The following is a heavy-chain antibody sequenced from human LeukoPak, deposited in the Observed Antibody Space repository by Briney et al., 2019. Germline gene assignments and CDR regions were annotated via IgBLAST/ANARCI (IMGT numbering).Heavy chain of an antibody. V-gene: IGHV3-73*01. D-gene: IGHD4-17*01. Sequence: PEGSLRLSCAASGFTFSGSALHWVRQASGKGLEWVGRIKTKANNYATAYAASVKGRFIISRHDSKNTAYLQMNSLKTEDTAVYYCTRLDYGDFRFDYWGQGTLVTVSS. J-gene: IGHJ4*02. CDR3: TRLDYGDFRFDY. CDR2: IKTKANNYAT. CDR1: GFTFSGSA.